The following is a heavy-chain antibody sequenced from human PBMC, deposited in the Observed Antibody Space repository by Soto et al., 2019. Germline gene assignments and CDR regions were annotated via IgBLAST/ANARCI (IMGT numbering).Heavy chain of an antibody. CDR3: ARVVKSRRFGLMDV. V-gene: IGHV4-34*01. CDR2: INHSGST. J-gene: IGHJ6*02. CDR1: GGSFSGYY. Sequence: PSETLSLTCAVYGGSFSGYYWSWIRQPPGKGLEWIGEINHSGSTNYNPSLKSRVTISVDTSKNQFSLKLSSVTAADTAVYYCARVVKSRRFGLMDVWGQGTTVTVSS. D-gene: IGHD3-22*01.